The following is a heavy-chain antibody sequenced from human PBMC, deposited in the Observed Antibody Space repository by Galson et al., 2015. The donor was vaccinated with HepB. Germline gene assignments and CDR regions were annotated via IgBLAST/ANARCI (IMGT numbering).Heavy chain of an antibody. CDR3: AHIRGGAAAGWWWSHP. D-gene: IGHD6-13*01. Sequence: PALVKPTQTLTLTCTFSGFSLSTSGVGVGWIRQPPGKALEWLALIYWNDDKRYSASLKSRLTITKDPSKNQVVLTMTNMDPVDTAKYYCAHIRGGAAAGWWWSHPSGQRTLATVSS. J-gene: IGHJ5*02. V-gene: IGHV2-5*01. CDR2: IYWNDDK. CDR1: GFSLSTSGVG.